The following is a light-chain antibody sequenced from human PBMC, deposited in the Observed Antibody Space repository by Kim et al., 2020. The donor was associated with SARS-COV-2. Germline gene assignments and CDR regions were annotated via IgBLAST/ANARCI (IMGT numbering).Light chain of an antibody. V-gene: IGLV2-11*01. CDR2: DVS. CDR3: CSYAGSYSWV. J-gene: IGLJ3*02. Sequence: QSALTQPRSVSGSPGQSVTISCTGTSSDVGAYNYVSWYQHHPGKAPKLMIYDVSERPSGVPDRFSGSKSGNTASLTISGLQAEDEADYYCCSYAGSYSWVFGGGTQLTVL. CDR1: SSDVGAYNY.